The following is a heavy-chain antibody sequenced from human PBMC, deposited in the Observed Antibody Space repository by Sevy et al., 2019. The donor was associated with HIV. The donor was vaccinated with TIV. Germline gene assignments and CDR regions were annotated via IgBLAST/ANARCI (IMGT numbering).Heavy chain of an antibody. V-gene: IGHV4-34*01. CDR3: ARGRLLWFGEREGYYYYGMDV. CDR2: INHSGST. J-gene: IGHJ6*02. CDR1: GGSFSGYY. Sequence: SETLSLTCAVYGGSFSGYYWSWIHQPPGKGLEWIGEINHSGSTNYNPSLKSRVTISVDTSKNQFSLKLSSVTAADTAVYYCARGRLLWFGEREGYYYYGMDVWGQGTTVTVSS. D-gene: IGHD3-10*01.